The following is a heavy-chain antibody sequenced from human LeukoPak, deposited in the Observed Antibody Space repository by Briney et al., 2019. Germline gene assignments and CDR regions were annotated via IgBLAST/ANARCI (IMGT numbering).Heavy chain of an antibody. J-gene: IGHJ4*02. CDR1: GFTFSSYS. V-gene: IGHV3-21*01. D-gene: IGHD2-2*01. CDR2: VSNSGSYI. Sequence: PGGSLRLSCAASGFTFSSYSMNWVRQAPGKGLEWVSSVSNSGSYIYYADSVKGRFTISRDNAKNSLYLQMNSLRAEDTAVYYCANHLACGSTSCPPFDYWGQGTLVTVSS. CDR3: ANHLACGSTSCPPFDY.